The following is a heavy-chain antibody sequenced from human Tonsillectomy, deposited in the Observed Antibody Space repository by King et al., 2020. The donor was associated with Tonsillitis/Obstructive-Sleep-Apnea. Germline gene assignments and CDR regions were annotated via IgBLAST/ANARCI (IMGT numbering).Heavy chain of an antibody. CDR1: GYTFTSYY. CDR3: AGGGAPGALEWAFDY. Sequence: VQLVESGAEVKKPGASVKVSCKASGYTFTSYYMHWVRQAPGQGLEWMGIINPSGGSTSYAQKFQGRVTITRDTSTRTVYMGLSSLRSEEPAVYYWAGGGAPGALEWAFDYWGQGTLVTVS. CDR2: INPSGGST. V-gene: IGHV1-46*01. J-gene: IGHJ4*02. D-gene: IGHD3-3*01.